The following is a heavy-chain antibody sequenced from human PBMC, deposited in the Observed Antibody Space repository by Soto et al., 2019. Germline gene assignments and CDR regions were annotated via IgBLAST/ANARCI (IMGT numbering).Heavy chain of an antibody. CDR3: AKTENFNGYYTAFDY. V-gene: IGHV3-23*01. J-gene: IGHJ4*01. CDR2: ISGGGGST. CDR1: GFSFAGYA. Sequence: EVQLSESGGGLVQPGDSLRVSCAASGFSFAGYAVTWVRQAPGKGLEWVAAISGGGGSTYYADSVKGRFTISRDNSRYTLYLQMNSLTAGDAAVYYCAKTENFNGYYTAFDYWG. D-gene: IGHD3-3*01.